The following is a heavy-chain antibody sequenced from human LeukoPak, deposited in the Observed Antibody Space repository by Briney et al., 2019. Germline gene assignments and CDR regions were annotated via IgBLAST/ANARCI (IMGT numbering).Heavy chain of an antibody. CDR3: AREMSSSGIAAAATSLPLDY. V-gene: IGHV1-46*01. Sequence: GASVKVSCKASGYTFTSYYMHWVRQAPGQGLEWMGIINPSGGSTSYAQKFQGRVTMTRDTSTSTVYMELSSLRSEDTAVYYCAREMSSSGIAAAATSLPLDYWGQGTLVTVSS. J-gene: IGHJ4*02. CDR1: GYTFTSYY. D-gene: IGHD6-13*01. CDR2: INPSGGST.